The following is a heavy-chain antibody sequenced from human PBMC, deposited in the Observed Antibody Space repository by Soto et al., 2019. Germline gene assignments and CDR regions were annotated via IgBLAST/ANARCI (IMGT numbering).Heavy chain of an antibody. V-gene: IGHV3-74*01. CDR1: GSTFSNDW. Sequence: EVQLVESGGGLLQPGGSLRLSCAVSGSTFSNDWMLWVRQAPGKGLVWVSHINSDGSSTNYADFVKGRFTIARDNAKNTVYLQMNSLRAEDTAVYYCARDRSYSLDGWGQGTTVTVSS. CDR2: INSDGSST. J-gene: IGHJ6*02. CDR3: ARDRSYSLDG.